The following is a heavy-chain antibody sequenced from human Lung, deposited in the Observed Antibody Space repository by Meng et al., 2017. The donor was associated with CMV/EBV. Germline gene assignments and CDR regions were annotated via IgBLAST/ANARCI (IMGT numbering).Heavy chain of an antibody. V-gene: IGHV1-18*04. Sequence: AAVKVTCYASAYTFISYCINWVRQAPGHGLEWMGWIRVYNGDTKYAQKFQGRVTMTTDTSTSTAYKELRSLRSDDTAVYYCAKRGPSYCGVDCLAWFDPWGQGTLVTVSS. J-gene: IGHJ5*02. CDR2: IRVYNGDT. CDR3: AKRGPSYCGVDCLAWFDP. D-gene: IGHD2-21*01. CDR1: AYTFISYC.